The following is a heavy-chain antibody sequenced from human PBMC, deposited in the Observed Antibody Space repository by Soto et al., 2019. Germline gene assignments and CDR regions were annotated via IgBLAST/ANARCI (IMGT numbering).Heavy chain of an antibody. CDR1: GYTYASRS. V-gene: IGHV1-18*01. CDR3: ARDNHGGNRFFAF. D-gene: IGHD2-21*02. CDR2: ISAYNGNT. Sequence: SWKERGYTYASRSRCWLRQATGQGLEWMGWISAYNGNTNYAQKLQGRVTMTTDTSTSTAYMELRSLRSDDTSFYYGARDNHGGNRFFAFRGHRTLVTVTS. J-gene: IGHJ4*01.